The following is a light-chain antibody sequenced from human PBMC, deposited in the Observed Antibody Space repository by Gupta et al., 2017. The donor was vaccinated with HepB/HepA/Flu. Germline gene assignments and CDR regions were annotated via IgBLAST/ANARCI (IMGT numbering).Light chain of an antibody. CDR3: KQYNSYSPYT. CDR1: QSISSC. Sequence: DIHITQSPSTLSASVGDRVTITGRASQSISSCLYWYQQKPGKAPKLLIYKATSLESVVPSRFRGRGCGREFTIKISSLQPDEFAKDYGKQYNSYSPYTFGQGTKLEIK. CDR2: KAT. V-gene: IGKV1-5*03. J-gene: IGKJ2*01.